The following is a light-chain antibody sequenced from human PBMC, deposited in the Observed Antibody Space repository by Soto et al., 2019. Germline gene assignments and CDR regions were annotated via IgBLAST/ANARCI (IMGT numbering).Light chain of an antibody. J-gene: IGKJ4*01. CDR3: QQLYTYPLT. CDR2: TAS. V-gene: IGKV1-9*01. Sequence: DIQLTQSPSFLSASVGDRVTVTCRASQGVNSYLAWYQQKPGKAPQLLIYTASTLQSGVPSRFSGSGSGTEFTLTITSLQPGDFAAYYCQQLYTYPLTFGGGTKVEIK. CDR1: QGVNSY.